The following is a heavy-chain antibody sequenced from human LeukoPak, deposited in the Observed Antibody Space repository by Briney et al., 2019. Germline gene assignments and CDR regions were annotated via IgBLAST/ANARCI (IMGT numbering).Heavy chain of an antibody. CDR3: AREGAVPGIDP. Sequence: PSETLSLTCAVSGYSITTGFSWGWIRQPPGKGLEWIATISYNGNTYYNPSLKSRVTISADTSKNQFSVRLTSVTAADTAVYYCAREGAVPGIDPWGQGKWVTISS. CDR2: ISYNGNT. V-gene: IGHV4-38-2*02. J-gene: IGHJ5*02. CDR1: GYSITTGFS. D-gene: IGHD3-16*01.